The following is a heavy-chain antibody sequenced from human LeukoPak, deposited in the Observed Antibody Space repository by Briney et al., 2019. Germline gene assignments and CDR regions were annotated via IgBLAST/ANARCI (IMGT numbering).Heavy chain of an antibody. CDR3: AGSYSGYVYSY. Sequence: PSETLSLTCTVSGGSISSRSHYWGWIRQPPGTGLEWIGSIFYSGSTYYNPSLKSRVTISVDTSKNQFSLKLSSVTAADTAVYYCAGSYSGYVYSYWGQGTLVTVSS. D-gene: IGHD5-12*01. CDR2: IFYSGST. J-gene: IGHJ4*02. CDR1: GGSISSRSHY. V-gene: IGHV4-39*01.